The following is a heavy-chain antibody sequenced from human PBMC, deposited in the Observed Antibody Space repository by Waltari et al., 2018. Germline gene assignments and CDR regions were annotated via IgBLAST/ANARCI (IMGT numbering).Heavy chain of an antibody. Sequence: QLQLQESGPGLVKPSETLSLTCTVSGCSISSSSYYWGWIRQPPGKGLEWIGSIYYSGSTYYNPSLKSRVTISVDTSKNQFSLKLSSVTAADTAVYYCARVVMVAASYYYYGMDVWGQGTTVTVSS. CDR3: ARVVMVAASYYYYGMDV. V-gene: IGHV4-39*07. J-gene: IGHJ6*02. D-gene: IGHD2-15*01. CDR2: IYYSGST. CDR1: GCSISSSSYY.